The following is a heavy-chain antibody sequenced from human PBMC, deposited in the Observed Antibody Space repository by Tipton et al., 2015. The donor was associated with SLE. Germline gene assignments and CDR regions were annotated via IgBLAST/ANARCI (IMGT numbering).Heavy chain of an antibody. CDR3: AGDAYSSGDGNWFDP. D-gene: IGHD3-10*01. J-gene: IGHJ5*02. CDR2: ISVNNGNT. CDR1: GYSFTSYD. V-gene: IGHV1-18*01. Sequence: QLVQSGAEVKKPGASVKVSCKASGYSFTSYDISWVRQAPGQGLEWMGWISVNNGNTNYAQKFQGRVTMTRGTSTSTVYMELRSLRSDDTAVYYCAGDAYSSGDGNWFDPWGQGTLVTVSS.